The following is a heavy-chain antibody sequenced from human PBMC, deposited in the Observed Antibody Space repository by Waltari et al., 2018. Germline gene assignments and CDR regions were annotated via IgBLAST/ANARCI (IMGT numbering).Heavy chain of an antibody. J-gene: IGHJ6*02. CDR3: ARVATKTYSSPVPGRPYYYGMDV. CDR2: ISSDGGST. V-gene: IGHV3-74*02. D-gene: IGHD3-22*01. Sequence: EVQLVESGGGLVKPGGSLRLSCAASGFTFSSYSMNWVRQAPGKGLEWVSRISSDGGSTTYADSVKGRFTISRDNAKNTLYVQMNRLRAEDTAVYYCARVATKTYSSPVPGRPYYYGMDVWGQGTTVTVSS. CDR1: GFTFSSYS.